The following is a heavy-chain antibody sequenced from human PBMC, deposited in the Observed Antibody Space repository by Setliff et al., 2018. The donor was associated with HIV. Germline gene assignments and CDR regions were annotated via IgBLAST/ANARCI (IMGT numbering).Heavy chain of an antibody. CDR3: ARVPVMATITYWYFDL. Sequence: PGGSLRLSCAASGFTFSNYEMNWVRQAPGKGLEWVSSISSSSSYIYYADSVKGRFTISRDNAKNSLYLQMNSLRAEDTTIYYCARVPVMATITYWYFDLWGRGTLVTVSS. D-gene: IGHD5-12*01. CDR1: GFTFSNYE. CDR2: ISSSSSYI. J-gene: IGHJ2*01. V-gene: IGHV3-21*01.